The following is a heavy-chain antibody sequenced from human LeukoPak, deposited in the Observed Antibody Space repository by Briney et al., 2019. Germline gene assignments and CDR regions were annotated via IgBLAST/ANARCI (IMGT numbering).Heavy chain of an antibody. J-gene: IGHJ4*02. CDR3: ARDSGYCSGGSCYRRIVDY. V-gene: IGHV3-30*03. Sequence: GRSLRLSCEASGFTFSNYAMHWVRRAPGKGLEWVALISYDGSTKHYADSVKGRFTISRDNAKNSLYLQMNSLRAEDTAVYYCARDSGYCSGGSCYRRIVDYWGQGTLVTVSS. D-gene: IGHD2-15*01. CDR2: ISYDGSTK. CDR1: GFTFSNYA.